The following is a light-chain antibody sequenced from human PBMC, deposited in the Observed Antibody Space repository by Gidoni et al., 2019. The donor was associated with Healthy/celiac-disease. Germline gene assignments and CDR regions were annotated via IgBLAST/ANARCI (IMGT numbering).Light chain of an antibody. CDR2: GAS. CDR1: QSVSSSY. Sequence: ELALTQSPGTLCLSPGERATLSCRASQSVSSSYLAWYQQKPGQAPRLLIYGASSRATGIPDRFSGSGSGTDFTLTISRLEPEDFAVYYCQQYGSSPGITFGQGTRLEIK. J-gene: IGKJ5*01. V-gene: IGKV3-20*01. CDR3: QQYGSSPGIT.